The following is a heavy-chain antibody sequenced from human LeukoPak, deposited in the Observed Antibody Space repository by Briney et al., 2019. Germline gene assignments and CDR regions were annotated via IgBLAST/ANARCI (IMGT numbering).Heavy chain of an antibody. D-gene: IGHD3-22*01. Sequence: SETLSLTCTVSGGSVIGYYWTWIRQPPGGNLEYIGYIYNTIDVQYSPSLKGRVTISIDMSRNQFSLTLNSVTAADTATYHCARSRNYDITGYDPTYYFDTWGQGALVTVAS. CDR3: ARSRNYDITGYDPTYYFDT. CDR2: IYNTIDV. CDR1: GGSVIGYY. J-gene: IGHJ4*02. V-gene: IGHV4-59*02.